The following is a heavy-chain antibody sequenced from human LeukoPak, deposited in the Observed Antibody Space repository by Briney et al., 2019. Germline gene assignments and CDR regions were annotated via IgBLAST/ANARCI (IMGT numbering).Heavy chain of an antibody. CDR3: VRGPYGASISNWFDP. D-gene: IGHD4/OR15-4a*01. Sequence: SETLSLTCSVSGDSITGYSWSWIRQTPGKGLEWIGYVYYNGDTHYNPSLNSRLSISVDTPNNQFSLNLRSVTAADTAVYYCVRGPYGASISNWFDPWGQGLLVTVSS. CDR1: GDSITGYS. CDR2: VYYNGDT. V-gene: IGHV4-59*01. J-gene: IGHJ5*02.